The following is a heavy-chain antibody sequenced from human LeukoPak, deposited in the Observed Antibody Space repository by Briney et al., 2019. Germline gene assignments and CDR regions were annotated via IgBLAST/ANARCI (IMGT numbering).Heavy chain of an antibody. D-gene: IGHD3-22*01. J-gene: IGHJ3*02. Sequence: GGSLRLSCAASGFTFSSYGMSWVRQAPGKGLEWVSAISGSGGSTYYADSVKVRFIISRDNSKNTLYLQMNSLRAEDTAVYYCANDGAYYDSSTDAFDIWGQGTMVTVSS. V-gene: IGHV3-23*01. CDR1: GFTFSSYG. CDR3: ANDGAYYDSSTDAFDI. CDR2: ISGSGGST.